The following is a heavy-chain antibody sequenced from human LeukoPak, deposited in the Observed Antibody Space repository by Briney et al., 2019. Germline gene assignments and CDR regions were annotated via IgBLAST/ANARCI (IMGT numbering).Heavy chain of an antibody. J-gene: IGHJ4*02. CDR3: ARGDLGSSGYYPYYFDY. CDR2: ISSSSSYI. V-gene: IGHV3-21*01. CDR1: GFTFSSYS. D-gene: IGHD3-22*01. Sequence: PGGPLRLSCAASGFTFSSYSMNWVRQAPGKGLEWVSSISSSSSYIYYADSVKGRFTTSRDNAKNSLYLQMNSLRAEDTAVYYCARGDLGSSGYYPYYFDYWGQGTLVTVSS.